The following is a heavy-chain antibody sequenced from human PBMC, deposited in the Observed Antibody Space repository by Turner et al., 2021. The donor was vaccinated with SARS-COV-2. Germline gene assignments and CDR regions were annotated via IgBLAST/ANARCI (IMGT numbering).Heavy chain of an antibody. J-gene: IGHJ4*02. D-gene: IGHD2-21*02. CDR1: GCTFISYA. CDR2: IIPILAIA. Sequence: QVQLVQSGAEVKKPVSSVKVSCKTSGCTFISYAISWVRQAPGQGLEWMGVIIPILAIANYAQKCQGRVTITADKSTSTAYMELSSLRSEDKAVYYCARGGNSGNYFDYWGQGTLVTVSS. CDR3: ARGGNSGNYFDY. V-gene: IGHV1-69*10.